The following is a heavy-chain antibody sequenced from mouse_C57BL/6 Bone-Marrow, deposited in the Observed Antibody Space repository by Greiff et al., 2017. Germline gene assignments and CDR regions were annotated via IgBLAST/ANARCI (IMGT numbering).Heavy chain of an antibody. CDR1: GYTFTSYG. Sequence: QVQLKESGAELARPGASVKLSCKASGYTFTSYGISWVKQRTGQGLEWIGEIYPRSGNTYYNEKFKGKATLTADKSSSTAYMELRSLTSEDSAVYFCARSEGTYYYGSSYVAYWGQGTLVTVSA. J-gene: IGHJ3*01. D-gene: IGHD1-1*01. CDR2: IYPRSGNT. CDR3: ARSEGTYYYGSSYVAY. V-gene: IGHV1-81*01.